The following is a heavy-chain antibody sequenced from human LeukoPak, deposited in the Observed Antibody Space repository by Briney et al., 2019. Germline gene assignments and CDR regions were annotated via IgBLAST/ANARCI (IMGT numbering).Heavy chain of an antibody. V-gene: IGHV4-59*01. D-gene: IGHD3-22*01. Sequence: SETLSLTCTVSGGSISSDHWTWIRQPPGKGLEWIGYIYYTGNTNYNPSLQSRVTISIDTSKNQFSPRLSSVTAADTAVYFCARVGRYYDSSGYSTDAFDVWGQGTMVTVSS. J-gene: IGHJ3*01. CDR2: IYYTGNT. CDR3: ARVGRYYDSSGYSTDAFDV. CDR1: GGSISSDH.